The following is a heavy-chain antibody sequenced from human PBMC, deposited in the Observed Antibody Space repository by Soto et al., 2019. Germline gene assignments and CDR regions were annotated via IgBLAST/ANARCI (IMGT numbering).Heavy chain of an antibody. V-gene: IGHV1-69*13. J-gene: IGHJ6*02. CDR1: GGTFSSYA. D-gene: IGHD3-10*01. CDR3: ARGSITMVRGVIPPYYYYGMDV. Sequence: SVKVSCKASGGTFSSYAISWVRQAPGQGLEWMGGIIPIFGTANYAQKFQGRDTITADESTSTAYMELSSLRSEDTAVYYCARGSITMVRGVIPPYYYYGMDVWGQGTTVTVSS. CDR2: IIPIFGTA.